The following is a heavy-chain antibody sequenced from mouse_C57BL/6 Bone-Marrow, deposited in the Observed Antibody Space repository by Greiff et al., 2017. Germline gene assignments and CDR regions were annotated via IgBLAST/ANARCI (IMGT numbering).Heavy chain of an antibody. Sequence: VQLVESGPELVKPGASVKISCKASGYAFGSSWMNWVKQRPGKGLEWIGRIYPGDGDTNYNGKFKGKATLTADKSSSTAYMQLSSLTSEDSAVYFCARPRQLRLSFAYWGQGTLVTVSA. CDR2: IYPGDGDT. CDR3: ARPRQLRLSFAY. J-gene: IGHJ3*01. D-gene: IGHD3-2*02. V-gene: IGHV1-82*01. CDR1: GYAFGSSW.